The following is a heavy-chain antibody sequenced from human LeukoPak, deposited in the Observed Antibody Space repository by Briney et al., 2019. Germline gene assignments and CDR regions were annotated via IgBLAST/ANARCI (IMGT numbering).Heavy chain of an antibody. V-gene: IGHV3-11*01. CDR3: ARVGVPAAMHNWFDS. J-gene: IGHJ5*01. CDR2: ISSSGSII. CDR1: GFTFSDYY. Sequence: PGGSLRLSCAASGFTFSDYYMTWIRQAPGKGLEWVSYISSSGSIIYIADSVKGRFTISRDNAKNSLYLQMNSLRAKDTAVYYCARVGVPAAMHNWFDSWGQGTLVIVSS. D-gene: IGHD2-2*01.